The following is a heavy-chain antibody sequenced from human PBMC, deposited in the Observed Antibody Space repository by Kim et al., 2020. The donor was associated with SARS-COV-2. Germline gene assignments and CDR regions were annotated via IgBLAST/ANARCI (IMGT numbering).Heavy chain of an antibody. Sequence: GGSLRLSCAASGFTFSSYAMSWVRQAPGKGLEWVSAISGSGGSTYYAASVMGGFTISSDNYKNTLYLLMNSLRAEDTAVYYCAKAKRLIAVAGTISLGYYVVYWGQGGLGTVSS. V-gene: IGHV3-23*01. CDR2: ISGSGGST. J-gene: IGHJ4*02. CDR3: AKAKRLIAVAGTISLGYYVVY. CDR1: GFTFSSYA. D-gene: IGHD6-19*01.